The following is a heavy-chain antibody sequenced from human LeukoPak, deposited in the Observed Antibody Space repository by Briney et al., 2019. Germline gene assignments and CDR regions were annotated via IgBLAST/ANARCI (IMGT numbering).Heavy chain of an antibody. D-gene: IGHD6-13*01. CDR1: GFTFSNYL. Sequence: GGSLRLSCAASGFTFSNYLMNWVRQAPGKGLEWVSSIGTTGNYIYYSDSVKGRFTISRDNAKDSLFLQMNSLRAEDTAVYYCAKGDGSSSRAPRHDYWGQGTLVTVSS. CDR2: IGTTGNYI. CDR3: AKGDGSSSRAPRHDY. V-gene: IGHV3-21*04. J-gene: IGHJ4*02.